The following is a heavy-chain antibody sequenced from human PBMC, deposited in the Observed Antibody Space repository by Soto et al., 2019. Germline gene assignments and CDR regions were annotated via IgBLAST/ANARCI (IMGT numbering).Heavy chain of an antibody. D-gene: IGHD3-10*01. CDR1: GFTFSTYG. Sequence: DVQLLESGGGLVQWGGSLRLSCVTSGFTFSTYGMTWVRQAPGKGLEWVSYGGSGGSRYYAESVKGRFTISRDNSKNTLSLETKSLRAEYKATYYCVKFRGRAYPYYYMDVWGKGTTVTVSS. V-gene: IGHV3-23*01. J-gene: IGHJ6*03. CDR3: VKFRGRAYPYYYMDV. CDR2: YGGSGGSR.